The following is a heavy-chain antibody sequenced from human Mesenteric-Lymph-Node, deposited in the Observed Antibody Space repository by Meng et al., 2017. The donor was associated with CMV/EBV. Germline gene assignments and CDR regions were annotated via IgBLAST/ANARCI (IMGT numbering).Heavy chain of an antibody. CDR2: ISSSGSII. J-gene: IGHJ4*02. V-gene: IGHV3-48*03. Sequence: GESLKISCAASGFTFSSFQMNWVRQAPGRGLEWVSFISSSGSIIYYADSVKGRFTISRDNSKNTLYLQMNSLRAEDTAVYYCAGVDDYWGQGTLVTVSS. CDR1: GFTFSSFQ. CDR3: AGVDDY.